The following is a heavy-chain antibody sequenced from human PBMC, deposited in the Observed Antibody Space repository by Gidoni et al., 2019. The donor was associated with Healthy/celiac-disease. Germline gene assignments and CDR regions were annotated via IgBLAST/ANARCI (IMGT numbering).Heavy chain of an antibody. J-gene: IGHJ6*03. V-gene: IGHV3-73*02. CDR3: TTIVVVPAHYMDV. Sequence: EVQLVESGGGLVQPGGSMKLSCAASGFTFSGSGMHWVRQASGKGLEWVGRIRSKANSYATAYAASVKGRFTISRDDSKNTAYLQMNSLKTEDTAVYYCTTIVVVPAHYMDVWGKGTTVTVSS. CDR2: IRSKANSYAT. CDR1: GFTFSGSG. D-gene: IGHD2-2*01.